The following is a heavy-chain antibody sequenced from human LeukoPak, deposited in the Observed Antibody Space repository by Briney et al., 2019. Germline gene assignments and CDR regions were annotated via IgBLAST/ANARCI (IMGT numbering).Heavy chain of an antibody. Sequence: PGGSLRLSCAASGFTFDDYAMHWVRQAPGKGLEWVSAASGSGSTTYYADSVKGRCTISRDNSKNTLYLQMNSLRAEDTALYYCAKGYYYDSSGPSGGAFDIWGQGTMITVSS. J-gene: IGHJ3*02. V-gene: IGHV3-23*01. CDR1: GFTFDDYA. D-gene: IGHD3-22*01. CDR3: AKGYYYDSSGPSGGAFDI. CDR2: ASGSGSTT.